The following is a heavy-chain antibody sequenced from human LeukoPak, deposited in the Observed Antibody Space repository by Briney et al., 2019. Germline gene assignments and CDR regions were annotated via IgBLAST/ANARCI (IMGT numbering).Heavy chain of an antibody. CDR3: ARRVLRYFDSPVTFDY. D-gene: IGHD3-9*01. V-gene: IGHV4-59*12. Sequence: SETLSLTCTVSGGSISSSYWSWIRQPPGKGLEWIGYIYYSGSTNYNPSLKSRVTISVDTSKNQFSLKLSSVTAADTAVYYCARRVLRYFDSPVTFDYWGQGTLVTVSS. J-gene: IGHJ4*02. CDR2: IYYSGST. CDR1: GGSISSSY.